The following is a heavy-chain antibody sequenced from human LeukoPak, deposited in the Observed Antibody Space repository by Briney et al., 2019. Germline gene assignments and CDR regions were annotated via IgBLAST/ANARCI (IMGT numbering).Heavy chain of an antibody. CDR1: GGSISSSSYY. V-gene: IGHV4-39*02. Sequence: SETLSLTCTVSGGSISSSSYYWGWIRQPPGKGLEWIGSIYYSGNTYYNPSLKSRVTISVDTSKNQFSLKLSSVTAADTAVYYCARDNHPIFEYCYDSRDYYFDYWGQGTLVTVSS. D-gene: IGHD3-22*01. J-gene: IGHJ4*02. CDR2: IYYSGNT. CDR3: ARDNHPIFEYCYDSRDYYFDY.